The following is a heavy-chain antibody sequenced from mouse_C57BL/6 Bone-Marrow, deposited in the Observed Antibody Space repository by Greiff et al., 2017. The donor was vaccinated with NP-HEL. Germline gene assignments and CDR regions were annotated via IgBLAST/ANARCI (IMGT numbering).Heavy chain of an antibody. CDR2: IYPRSGAS. CDR3: ARGGYAWFAY. V-gene: IGHV1-81*01. Sequence: QVQLQQSGAELARPGASVKLSCKASGYTFTSYGISWVKQRTGQGLEWIGEIYPRSGASCSNAKLNGKGTLTADKSSSTAYMELRSLTSEDSAVYFCARGGYAWFAYWGQGTLVTVSA. CDR1: GYTFTSYG. J-gene: IGHJ3*01. D-gene: IGHD2-2*01.